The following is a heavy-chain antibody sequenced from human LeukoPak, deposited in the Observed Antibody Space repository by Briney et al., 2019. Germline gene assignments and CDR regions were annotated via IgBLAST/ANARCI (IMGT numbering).Heavy chain of an antibody. V-gene: IGHV3-20*04. D-gene: IGHD2-2*01. Sequence: GGSLRLSCAASGFTFEDYGMSWVRQAPGKGLEWVSGINWNGGSTGYADSVKGRFTISRDNAKNSLYLQMSSLRAEDTAFYYCARLGYCSSTSCYVNYYYYMDVWGKGTTVTVSS. J-gene: IGHJ6*03. CDR1: GFTFEDYG. CDR3: ARLGYCSSTSCYVNYYYYMDV. CDR2: INWNGGST.